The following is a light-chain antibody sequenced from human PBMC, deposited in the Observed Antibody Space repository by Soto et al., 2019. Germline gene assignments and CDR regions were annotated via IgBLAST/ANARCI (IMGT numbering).Light chain of an antibody. CDR2: GNS. CDR3: QSYDSNLSGSV. J-gene: IGLJ1*01. V-gene: IGLV1-40*01. Sequence: QSVLTRPPSASGAPGQRVTISCTGSSSNIGAGYDVHWYQQLPGTAPKLLIYGNSDRPSGVPDRFSGSKSGTSASLAITGLQAEDEADYYCQSYDSNLSGSVFGTGTKVTVL. CDR1: SSNIGAGYD.